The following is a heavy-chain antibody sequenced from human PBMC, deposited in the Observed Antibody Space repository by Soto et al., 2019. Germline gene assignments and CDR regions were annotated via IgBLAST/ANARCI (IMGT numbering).Heavy chain of an antibody. Sequence: EVQLVESGGGLIQPGGSLKLSCAASGFTVGNNSMSWVRQAPGKGLEWVSLIYSTGTTKYADSVKGRFTVYRENAKNTLYLQMNSLRAEDTAVYYCAKDGRGSGSHYTSFGYWGQGTVVTVSS. CDR3: AKDGRGSGSHYTSFGY. CDR2: IYSTGTT. J-gene: IGHJ4*02. V-gene: IGHV3-53*01. CDR1: GFTVGNNS. D-gene: IGHD3-10*01.